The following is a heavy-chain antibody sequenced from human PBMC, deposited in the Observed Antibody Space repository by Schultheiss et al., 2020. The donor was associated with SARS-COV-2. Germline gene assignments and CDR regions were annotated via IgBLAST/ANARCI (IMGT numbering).Heavy chain of an antibody. J-gene: IGHJ6*02. D-gene: IGHD4-17*01. CDR3: ASAGDYVSLYYYYGMDV. CDR2: IIPIFGTA. Sequence: SVKVSCKASGGTFSSYAISWVRQAPGQGLEWMGGIIPIFGTANYAQKFQGRVTITADESTSTAYMELSSLRSEDTAVYYCASAGDYVSLYYYYGMDVWGQGTTVTVSS. V-gene: IGHV1-69*13. CDR1: GGTFSSYA.